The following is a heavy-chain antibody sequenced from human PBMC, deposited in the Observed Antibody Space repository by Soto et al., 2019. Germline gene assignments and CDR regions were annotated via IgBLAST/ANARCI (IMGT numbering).Heavy chain of an antibody. J-gene: IGHJ3*02. CDR2: ISYDGSNK. D-gene: IGHD3-22*01. CDR1: GFTFSSYA. CDR3: ARDSGYYDSSGYFSFAFDI. V-gene: IGHV3-30-3*01. Sequence: VQLVESGGGLVQPGGSLRLSCAASGFTFSSYAMHWVRQAPGKGLEWVAVISYDGSNKYYADSVKGRFTISRDNSKNTLYLQMNSLRAEDTAVYYCARDSGYYDSSGYFSFAFDIWGQGTMVTVSS.